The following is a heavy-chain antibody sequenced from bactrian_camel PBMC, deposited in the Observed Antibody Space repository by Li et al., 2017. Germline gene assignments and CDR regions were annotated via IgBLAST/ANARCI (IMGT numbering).Heavy chain of an antibody. V-gene: IGHV3S53*01. CDR3: AADPLAKRDCNLVRGDYNY. D-gene: IGHD4*01. Sequence: VQLVESGGASVQSGGSLKLSCKVSGYISGSYCMGWFRQAPGKEREGVAAIDSDGTSNYDDSVKGRFTISQDNAKNTLYLQMNSLRPDEDTAMYYCAADPLAKRDCNLVRGDYNYWGQGTQVTVS. J-gene: IGHJ4*01. CDR1: GYISGSYC. CDR2: IDSDGTS.